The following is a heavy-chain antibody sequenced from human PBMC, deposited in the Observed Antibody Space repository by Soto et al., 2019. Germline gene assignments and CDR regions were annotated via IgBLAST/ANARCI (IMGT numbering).Heavy chain of an antibody. J-gene: IGHJ4*02. CDR3: ARVGSSSAVIDY. Sequence: QVQLVESGGGVVQPGRSLRLSCAASGFTFSSYGMHWVRQAPGKGLEWVAVIWYDGSNKYYADSVKGRFTISRDNSKNPLYLQMNSLRAEDTAVYYCARVGSSSAVIDYWGQGTLVTVSS. V-gene: IGHV3-33*01. CDR2: IWYDGSNK. CDR1: GFTFSSYG. D-gene: IGHD6-6*01.